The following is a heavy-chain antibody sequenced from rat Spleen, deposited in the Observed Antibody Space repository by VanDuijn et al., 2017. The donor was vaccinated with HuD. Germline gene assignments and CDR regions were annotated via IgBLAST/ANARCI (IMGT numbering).Heavy chain of an antibody. CDR3: TSFYYYDGSYYYPFPY. Sequence: QVQLRESGPGLVQPSQTLSLTCTVSGFSLTSYTVSWVRQPPGKGLEWIAAISDGGDTSYNSALKSRLSISRDTSKSQVYLKMNSLQTGDTAIYFCTSFYYYDGSYYYPFPYWGQGTLVTVSS. CDR1: GFSLTSYT. J-gene: IGHJ3*01. D-gene: IGHD1-12*02. V-gene: IGHV2-6*01. CDR2: ISDGGDT.